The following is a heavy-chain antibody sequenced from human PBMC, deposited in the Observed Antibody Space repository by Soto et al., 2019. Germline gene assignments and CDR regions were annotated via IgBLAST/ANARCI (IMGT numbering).Heavy chain of an antibody. V-gene: IGHV3-30*01. CDR2: ISYDGSNK. Sequence: GGSLRLSCAASGFTFSSYAMHWVRQAPGKGLEWVAIISYDGSNKYYADSVKGRFTISRDNSKNTLYLQMNSLRAEDTAAYYCARTSGSSWSRNYYYGMDVWGQGTTVTVSS. J-gene: IGHJ6*02. CDR3: ARTSGSSWSRNYYYGMDV. D-gene: IGHD6-13*01. CDR1: GFTFSSYA.